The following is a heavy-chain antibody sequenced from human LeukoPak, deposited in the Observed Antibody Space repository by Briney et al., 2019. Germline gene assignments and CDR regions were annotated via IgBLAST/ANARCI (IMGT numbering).Heavy chain of an antibody. CDR1: GFNFNDYW. CDR3: ARYGYSHGLDC. V-gene: IGHV3-7*01. Sequence: GGSLRLSCAAPGFNFNDYWMGWVRLAQGKGLEWVANIKYDGSEEYSVDSVKGRFTITRDNAKNSLYLQMNSLRAEDTAVYYCARYGYSHGLDCWGQGTLVTVSS. CDR2: IKYDGSEE. J-gene: IGHJ4*02. D-gene: IGHD5-18*01.